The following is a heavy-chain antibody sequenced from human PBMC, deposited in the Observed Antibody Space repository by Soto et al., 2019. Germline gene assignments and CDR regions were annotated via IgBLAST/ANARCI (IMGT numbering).Heavy chain of an antibody. CDR1: GFSLSTSGVG. CDR2: IYWDDDK. J-gene: IGHJ5*02. V-gene: IGHV2-5*02. D-gene: IGHD3-3*01. CDR3: AHSPLGPLWSGYYTGIISSWFDP. Sequence: SGPTLVNPTQTLTLTCTFSGFSLSTSGVGVGWIRQPPGKALEWLALIYWDDDKRYSPSLKSRLTITKDTSKNQVVLTMTNMDPVDTATYYCAHSPLGPLWSGYYTGIISSWFDPWGQGALVTVSS.